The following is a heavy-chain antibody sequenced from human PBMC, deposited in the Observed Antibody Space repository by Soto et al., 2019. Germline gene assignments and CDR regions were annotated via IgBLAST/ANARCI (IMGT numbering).Heavy chain of an antibody. V-gene: IGHV1-18*01. CDR1: GYSFTAYG. Sequence: QVQVVQSGEEVKETGASVRVSCKTSGYSFTAYGISWVRQAPGQGLEWMGWISCYNGKTKYAQKVQGRVTMTTDTSTSTAYMEVRSLRSYDTAIYYCARDAPPPELRFLEWHNYDYNGMDVWGQGTTVTVSS. CDR2: ISCYNGKT. D-gene: IGHD3-3*01. CDR3: ARDAPPPELRFLEWHNYDYNGMDV. J-gene: IGHJ6*02.